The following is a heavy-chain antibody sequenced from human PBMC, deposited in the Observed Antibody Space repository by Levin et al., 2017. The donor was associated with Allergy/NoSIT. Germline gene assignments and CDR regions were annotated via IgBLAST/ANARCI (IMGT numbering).Heavy chain of an antibody. CDR3: ASYVSGKWTLDY. CDR1: GGSISSSSYR. Sequence: SSETLSLTCTVSGGSISSSSYRWGWIRQPPGKGLEWMGSIYNGGGNTLYNPSLRSRVTISVDTSKNQFSLELRSVTAADTAVYYCASYVSGKWTLDYWGQGTLVTVSS. J-gene: IGHJ4*02. V-gene: IGHV4-39*01. D-gene: IGHD3-10*01. CDR2: IYNGGGNT.